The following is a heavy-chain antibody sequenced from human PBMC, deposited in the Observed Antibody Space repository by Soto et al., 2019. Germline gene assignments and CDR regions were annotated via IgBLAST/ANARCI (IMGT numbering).Heavy chain of an antibody. CDR1: GYTFTSYG. Sequence: ASVKVSCKASGYTFTSYGISWVRRAPGQGLEWMGWISAYNGNTNYAQKLQGRVTMTTDTSTSTAYMELRSLRSDDTAVYYCARISSSSPTNWFDPWGQGTLVTVSS. V-gene: IGHV1-18*01. D-gene: IGHD6-13*01. CDR3: ARISSSSPTNWFDP. J-gene: IGHJ5*02. CDR2: ISAYNGNT.